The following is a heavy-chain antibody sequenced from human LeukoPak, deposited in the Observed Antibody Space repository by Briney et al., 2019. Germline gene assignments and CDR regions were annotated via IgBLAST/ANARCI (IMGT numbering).Heavy chain of an antibody. D-gene: IGHD3-9*01. V-gene: IGHV3-7*01. CDR2: IKQDGSEK. Sequence: GGSLRLSCAASGFSFNSNWMSWVRQAPGKGLEWVANIKQDGSEKNSVDSVKGRFTISRDNAKNSLYLQMNSLRADDTAVYYCARDTLNGPFVISLDYWGQGALVTVSS. CDR3: ARDTLNGPFVISLDY. CDR1: GFSFNSNW. J-gene: IGHJ4*02.